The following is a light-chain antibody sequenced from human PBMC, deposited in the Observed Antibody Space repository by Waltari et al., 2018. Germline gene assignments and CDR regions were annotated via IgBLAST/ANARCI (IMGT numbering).Light chain of an antibody. CDR3: QQSYSTSSIT. J-gene: IGKJ5*01. Sequence: DIQMTQSTYSLPASVGDRVTITCRASQSISRYLNWYQQKPGKAPKLLIYAASSLQSGVPSRFSGSGSGTDFTLTISSLQPEDFATYYCQQSYSTSSITFGQGTRLEIK. CDR1: QSISRY. CDR2: AAS. V-gene: IGKV1-39*01.